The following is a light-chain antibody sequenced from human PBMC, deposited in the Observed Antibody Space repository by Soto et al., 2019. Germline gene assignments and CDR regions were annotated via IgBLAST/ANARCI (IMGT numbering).Light chain of an antibody. Sequence: IQLTHTPSSLSASVGDRVTITSRASQGISSFLAWYQQKPGKAPKLLIYAASSLQSGVPSRFSGSGSGTDFTLTISSLQPEDFATYYCQQSYSTPLTFGGGTKVDI. CDR2: AAS. CDR1: QGISSF. J-gene: IGKJ4*01. CDR3: QQSYSTPLT. V-gene: IGKV1-39*01.